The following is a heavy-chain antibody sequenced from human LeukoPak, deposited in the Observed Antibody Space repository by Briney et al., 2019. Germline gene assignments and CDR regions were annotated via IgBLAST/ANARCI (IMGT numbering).Heavy chain of an antibody. Sequence: GGSLRLSCAASGFTFSSYAMHWVRQAPGKGLEWVAVISYDGSNKYYADSVKGRFTISRDNSKNTLYLQMNSLRAEDTAVYYCAKAASQYSSGSDYWGQGTLVTVSS. CDR1: GFTFSSYA. J-gene: IGHJ4*02. CDR3: AKAASQYSSGSDY. V-gene: IGHV3-30*04. D-gene: IGHD6-19*01. CDR2: ISYDGSNK.